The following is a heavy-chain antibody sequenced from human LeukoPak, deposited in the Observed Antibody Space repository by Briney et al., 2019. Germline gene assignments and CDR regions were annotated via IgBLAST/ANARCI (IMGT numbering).Heavy chain of an antibody. J-gene: IGHJ5*02. Sequence: PGGSLRLSCAASGFTFSSYSMNWVRQAPGKGLEWVSSISSSSSYIYYADSVKGRFTISRDNAKNSPYLQMNSLRAEDTAVYYCARDVPPGGFDPWGQGTLVTVSS. V-gene: IGHV3-21*01. CDR1: GFTFSSYS. D-gene: IGHD2-2*01. CDR3: ARDVPPGGFDP. CDR2: ISSSSSYI.